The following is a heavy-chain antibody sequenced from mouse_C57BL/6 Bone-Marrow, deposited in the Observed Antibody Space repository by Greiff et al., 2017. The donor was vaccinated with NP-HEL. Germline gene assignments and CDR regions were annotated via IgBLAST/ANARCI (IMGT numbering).Heavy chain of an antibody. CDR1: GFSLTSYG. CDR2: IWSGGST. CDR3: AGRPRGFAY. J-gene: IGHJ3*01. Sequence: VKLVESGPGLVQPSQSLSITCTVSGFSLTSYGVHWVRQSPGKGLEWLGVIWSGGSTDYNAAFISRLSISKDNSKSQVFFKMNSLQAADTAIYYCAGRPRGFAYWGQGTLVTVSA. V-gene: IGHV2-2*01.